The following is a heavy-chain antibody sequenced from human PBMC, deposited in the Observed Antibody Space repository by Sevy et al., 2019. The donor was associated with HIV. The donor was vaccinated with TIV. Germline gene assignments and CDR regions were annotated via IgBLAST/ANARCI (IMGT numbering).Heavy chain of an antibody. CDR1: GFTFDDYA. CDR2: IRAKTSGEEP. Sequence: GGSLRLSCTGSGFTFDDYAFSWFRQAPGKGLEWVAFIRAKTSGEEPQYAASVRGRFTISRDDSTSTAYLQMDRLTTEHTAVYYCSRAMGDYDFIVQYWGQGTLVTVSS. CDR3: SRAMGDYDFIVQY. V-gene: IGHV3-49*03. D-gene: IGHD5-12*01. J-gene: IGHJ4*02.